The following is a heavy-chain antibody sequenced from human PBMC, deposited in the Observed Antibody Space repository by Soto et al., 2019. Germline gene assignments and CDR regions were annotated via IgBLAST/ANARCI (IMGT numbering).Heavy chain of an antibody. V-gene: IGHV3-33*01. J-gene: IGHJ6*02. D-gene: IGHD6-13*01. Sequence: GGSLRLSCAASGFTFSSYGMHWVRQAPGKGLEWVAVIWYDGSNKYYADSVKGRFTISRDNSKNTLYLQMNSLRAEDTAVYYCARDVGAAAGIYYYYYGMDVWGQGTTVTVSS. CDR2: IWYDGSNK. CDR3: ARDVGAAAGIYYYYYGMDV. CDR1: GFTFSSYG.